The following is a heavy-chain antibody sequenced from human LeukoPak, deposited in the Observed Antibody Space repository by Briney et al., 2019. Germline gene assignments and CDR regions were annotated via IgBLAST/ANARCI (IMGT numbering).Heavy chain of an antibody. Sequence: PSETLSLTCTVSGGSISSGDYYWSWIRQPPGKGLEWIGYIYYSGSTYYNPSLKSRVTISVDTSKNQFSLKLSSVTAADTAVHYCARDGAYYYDSSGYPRRDAFDIWGQGTMVTVPS. D-gene: IGHD3-22*01. CDR1: GGSISSGDYY. V-gene: IGHV4-30-4*01. CDR2: IYYSGST. J-gene: IGHJ3*02. CDR3: ARDGAYYYDSSGYPRRDAFDI.